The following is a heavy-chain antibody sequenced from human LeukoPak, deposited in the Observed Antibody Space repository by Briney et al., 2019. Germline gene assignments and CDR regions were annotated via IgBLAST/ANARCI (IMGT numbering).Heavy chain of an antibody. CDR2: IYYSGST. J-gene: IGHJ4*02. V-gene: IGHV4-59*01. CDR1: GGSISSYY. Sequence: SETLSLTCTVYGGSISSYYWSWIRQPPGKGLEWIGYIYYSGSTNYNPSLKSRVTISVDTSKNQFSLKLSSVTAADTAVYYCARKRGVSLDYWGQGTLVTVSS. CDR3: ARKRGVSLDY. D-gene: IGHD6-6*01.